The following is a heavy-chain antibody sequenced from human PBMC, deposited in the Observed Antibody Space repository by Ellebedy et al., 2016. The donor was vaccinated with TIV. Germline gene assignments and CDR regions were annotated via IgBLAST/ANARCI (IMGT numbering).Heavy chain of an antibody. Sequence: GESLKISXAASGFTFSLYAMTWVRQAPGKGLEWVSAISATGGTTYYADSVKGRFTISRDNSKNTVFLQMQSLRDEDTATYHCARSGRIAARQYDFWGQGTLVTVSS. CDR2: ISATGGTT. D-gene: IGHD6-6*01. V-gene: IGHV3-23*01. J-gene: IGHJ4*02. CDR1: GFTFSLYA. CDR3: ARSGRIAARQYDF.